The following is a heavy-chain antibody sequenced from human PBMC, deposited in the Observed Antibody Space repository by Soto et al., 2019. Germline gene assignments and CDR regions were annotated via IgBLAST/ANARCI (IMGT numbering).Heavy chain of an antibody. J-gene: IGHJ4*02. CDR2: IYYSGST. V-gene: IGHV4-59*08. CDR1: GGSISSDY. CDR3: ARHDGSGSYYLALD. Sequence: LSLTCTVSGGSISSDYWNWIRQPPGKGLEWIGNIYYSGSTNYNPSLKSRVTISLDTSKNQFSLKLSSVTAADTAVYYCARHDGSGSYYLALDWGQGTLVTVSS. D-gene: IGHD3-10*01.